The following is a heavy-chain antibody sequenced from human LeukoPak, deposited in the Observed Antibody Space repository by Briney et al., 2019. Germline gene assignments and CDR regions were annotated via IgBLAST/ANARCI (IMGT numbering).Heavy chain of an antibody. Sequence: GGSLRLSCTASGFTFSDHWMTWVRQAPGKGLEWVGRIKSKTDGGTTDYAAPVKGRFAISRDDSKNTLYLQMNSLKTEDTAVYYCTTGAIAAAGPFDPWGQGTLVTVSS. V-gene: IGHV3-15*01. J-gene: IGHJ5*02. CDR1: GFTFSDHW. CDR3: TTGAIAAAGPFDP. D-gene: IGHD6-13*01. CDR2: IKSKTDGGTT.